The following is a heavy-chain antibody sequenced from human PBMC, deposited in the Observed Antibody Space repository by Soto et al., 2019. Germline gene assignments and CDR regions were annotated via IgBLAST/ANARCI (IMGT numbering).Heavy chain of an antibody. CDR3: ARRWAAVTYFDY. V-gene: IGHV4-31*03. CDR2: IYYSGST. CDR1: GGSISSGGYY. J-gene: IGHJ4*02. Sequence: QVQLQESGPGLVKPSQTLSLTCTVSGGSISSGGYYWSWIRQHPGKGLEWIGYIYYSGSTYYNPSLESRXXLXVXXAKNQFSLKLSSVTAAATAVYYCARRWAAVTYFDYWGQGTLVTVSS. D-gene: IGHD6-13*01.